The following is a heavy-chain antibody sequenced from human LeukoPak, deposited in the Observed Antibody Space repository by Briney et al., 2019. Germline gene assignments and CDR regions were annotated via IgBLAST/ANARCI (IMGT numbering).Heavy chain of an antibody. CDR1: GFTFGDYG. V-gene: IGHV3-49*04. CDR2: IRSKTYGGTT. Sequence: PGGSLRLSCTASGFTFGDYGMNWVRQAPGKGLEWVGFIRSKTYGGTTEYAASVKGRFTISRDDSKSIAYLQLNGLKSEDTAVYYCTRGRQTDHWGQGTLVTVSS. J-gene: IGHJ5*02. CDR3: TRGRQTDH.